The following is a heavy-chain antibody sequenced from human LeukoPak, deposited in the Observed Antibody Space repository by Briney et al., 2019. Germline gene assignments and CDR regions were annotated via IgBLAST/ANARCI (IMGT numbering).Heavy chain of an antibody. V-gene: IGHV6-1*01. D-gene: IGHD2-15*01. Sequence: SQTLSLTCAISGDSVSSNSAARNWIRQSPSRGLEWLGRTYYRSKWYNDYAVSVNSRITINPDTSKNQFSLQLNSVTPEDTAVYYCARESWDIEGYNWFDPWGQGTLVTVSS. CDR2: TYYRSKWYN. J-gene: IGHJ5*02. CDR1: GDSVSSNSAA. CDR3: ARESWDIEGYNWFDP.